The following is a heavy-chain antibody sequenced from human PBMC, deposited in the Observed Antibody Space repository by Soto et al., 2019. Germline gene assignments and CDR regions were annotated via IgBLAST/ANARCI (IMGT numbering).Heavy chain of an antibody. CDR2: IYHSGST. Sequence: QLQLQESGSGLVKPSQTLSLTCAVSGGSISSGGYSWSWIRQPPGKGLECIGYIYHSGSTYYNPSLKSRVTISVDRSKNQFSLKLSSVAAADTAVYYCASRPSGSGFDPWGQGTLVTVSS. J-gene: IGHJ5*02. D-gene: IGHD1-26*01. CDR3: ASRPSGSGFDP. CDR1: GGSISSGGYS. V-gene: IGHV4-30-2*01.